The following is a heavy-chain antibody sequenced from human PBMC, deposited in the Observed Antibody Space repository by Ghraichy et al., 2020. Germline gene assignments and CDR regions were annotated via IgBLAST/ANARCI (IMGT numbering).Heavy chain of an antibody. CDR2: IKQDGSEK. D-gene: IGHD3-3*01. CDR1: GFTFSSYW. CDR3: ARDFDFWSGYYEV. J-gene: IGHJ4*02. Sequence: GGSLRLSCAASGFTFSSYWMSWVRQAPGKGLEWVANIKQDGSEKYYVDSVKGRFTISRDNAKNSLYLQMNSLRAEDTAVYYCARDFDFWSGYYEVWGQGTLVTVSS. V-gene: IGHV3-7*01.